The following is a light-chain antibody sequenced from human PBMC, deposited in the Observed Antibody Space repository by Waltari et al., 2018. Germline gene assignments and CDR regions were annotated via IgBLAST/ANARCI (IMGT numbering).Light chain of an antibody. CDR3: HQYGSLPWT. Sequence: IVLTQSPGTLSLSPGERATLSCRASENVLAGYVAWYQQKPGQSPRLLMYGVSNRAAGIPDRFSGSESGTDFTLIVSRLEPEDFAVYYCHQYGSLPWTFGQGTRVDIK. J-gene: IGKJ1*01. CDR2: GVS. V-gene: IGKV3-20*01. CDR1: ENVLAGY.